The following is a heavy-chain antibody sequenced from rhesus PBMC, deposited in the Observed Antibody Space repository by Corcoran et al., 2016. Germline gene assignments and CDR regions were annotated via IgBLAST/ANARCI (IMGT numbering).Heavy chain of an antibody. CDR1: GYSISGYY. D-gene: IGHD4-29*01. CDR3: ARDITVAGGFDY. V-gene: IGHV4-122*02. J-gene: IGHJ4*01. Sequence: QVQLQESGPGLVKPSETLSLTCAVSGYSISGYYWSWIRQAPGKGLEWIGNITYRGSTNYNPSLKSRVTISRDTSKNQFSLKLSSVTAADTAVYYCARDITVAGGFDYWGQGVLVTVSS. CDR2: ITYRGST.